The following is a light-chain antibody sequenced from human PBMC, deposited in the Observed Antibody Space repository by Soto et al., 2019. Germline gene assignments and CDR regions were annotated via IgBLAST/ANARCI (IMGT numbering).Light chain of an antibody. CDR2: EVS. CDR1: QSLIHSDGSTY. CDR3: MQGTHWPWT. V-gene: IGKV2-30*02. J-gene: IGKJ1*01. Sequence: DVVMTQSPLSLPVTLGQPASISCRSSQSLIHSDGSTYLSWFQQRPGQSPRRLIYEVSDRDSGGPDRFRGSGSGTDFTLKISRVEAEDVGVYYCMQGTHWPWTFGQGTEVEIK.